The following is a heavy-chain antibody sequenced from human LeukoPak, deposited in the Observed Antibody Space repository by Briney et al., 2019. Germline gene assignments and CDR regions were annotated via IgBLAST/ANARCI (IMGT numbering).Heavy chain of an antibody. Sequence: SETLSLTCTVSGDSISSYYWGWIRQPPGKGLEWIGSFSFSGSTYYNPFLNSRVTISVDTSKNQFSLKLSSVTAADTAVYYCARDRAKYYYGSGSYLSSPSFWGQGTLVTVSS. CDR2: FSFSGST. D-gene: IGHD3-10*01. J-gene: IGHJ4*02. V-gene: IGHV4-39*07. CDR1: GDSISSYY. CDR3: ARDRAKYYYGSGSYLSSPSF.